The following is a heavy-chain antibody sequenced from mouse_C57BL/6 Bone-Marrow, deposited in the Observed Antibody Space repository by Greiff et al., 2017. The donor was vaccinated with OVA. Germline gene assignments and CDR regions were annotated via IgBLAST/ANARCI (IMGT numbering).Heavy chain of an antibody. J-gene: IGHJ4*01. V-gene: IGHV1-15*01. Sequence: QVHVKQSGAELVRPGASVTLSCKASGYTFTDYEMHWVKQTPVHGLEWIGAIDPETGGTAYNQKFKGKAILTADKSSSTAYMELRSLTSEDSAVYYCTRRSSYDAMDYWGQGTSVTVSS. CDR3: TRRSSYDAMDY. CDR2: IDPETGGT. CDR1: GYTFTDYE. D-gene: IGHD1-1*01.